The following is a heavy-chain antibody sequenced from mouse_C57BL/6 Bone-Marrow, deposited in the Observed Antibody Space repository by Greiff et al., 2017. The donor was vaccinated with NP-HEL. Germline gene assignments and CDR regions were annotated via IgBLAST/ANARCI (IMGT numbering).Heavy chain of an antibody. J-gene: IGHJ3*01. CDR3: TTRDYDGAWFAY. V-gene: IGHV1-62-3*01. CDR1: GYTFTSYW. CDR2: IDPNSGGT. D-gene: IGHD2-4*01. Sequence: VQLKQPGAELVKPGASVKLSCKASGYTFTSYWMHWVKQRPGRGLEWIGRIDPNSGGTKYNEKFKSKATLTVDKPSSTAYMQLSSLTSEDSAVYYCTTRDYDGAWFAYWGQGTLVTVSA.